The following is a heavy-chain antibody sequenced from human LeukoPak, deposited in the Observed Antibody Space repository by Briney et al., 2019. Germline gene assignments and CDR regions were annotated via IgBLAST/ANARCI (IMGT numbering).Heavy chain of an antibody. CDR3: ARDNGIAAALDP. V-gene: IGHV4-59*01. J-gene: IGHJ5*02. D-gene: IGHD6-13*01. Sequence: SETLSLTCTVSGGSISSYYWSWIRQPPGKGLEWIGYIYYSGSTNYKPSLKSRVTISVDTSKNQFSLKLNSVTAADTAVYYCARDNGIAAALDPWGQGTLVTVSS. CDR1: GGSISSYY. CDR2: IYYSGST.